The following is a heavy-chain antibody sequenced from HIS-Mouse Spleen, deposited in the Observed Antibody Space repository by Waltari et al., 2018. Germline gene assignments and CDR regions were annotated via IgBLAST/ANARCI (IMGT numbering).Heavy chain of an antibody. Sequence: QVQLVQSGAEVKKPGASVKVSCKASGYTFTSYYMHWVRQAPGQWLEWMGIINPRGGSTSYAQKFQGRVTMTRDTSTSTVYMELSSLRSEDTAVYYCARGTTMVRGVLGAFDIWGQGTMVTVSS. CDR3: ARGTTMVRGVLGAFDI. CDR1: GYTFTSYY. V-gene: IGHV1-46*01. J-gene: IGHJ3*02. D-gene: IGHD3-10*01. CDR2: INPRGGST.